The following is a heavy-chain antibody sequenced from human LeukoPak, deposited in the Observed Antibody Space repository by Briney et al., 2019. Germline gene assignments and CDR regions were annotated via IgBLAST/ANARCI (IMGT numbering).Heavy chain of an antibody. Sequence: SETLSLTCAVYGGSFSGYYWSWIRQPPGKGLEWIGEINHSGSTNYNPSLKSRVTISVDTSKNQFSLKLSSVTAADTAVYYCARMTTVVYWGQGTLVTVSS. CDR1: GGSFSGYY. J-gene: IGHJ4*02. V-gene: IGHV4-34*01. CDR3: ARMTTVVY. CDR2: INHSGST. D-gene: IGHD4-23*01.